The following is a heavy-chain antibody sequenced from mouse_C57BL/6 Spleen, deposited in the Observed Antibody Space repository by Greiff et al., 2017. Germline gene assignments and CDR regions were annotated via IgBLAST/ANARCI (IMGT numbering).Heavy chain of an antibody. D-gene: IGHD1-2*01. CDR1: GYTFTGYW. CDR3: ESSRLRQYFSGYYFDY. V-gene: IGHV1-9*01. Sequence: VQVVESGAELMKPGASVKLSCKATGYTFTGYWIEWVKQRPGHGLEWIGEILPGSGSTNYNEKFKGKATFTADTSSNTAYMQLSSLTTEDSAIYYCESSRLRQYFSGYYFDYWGQGTTLTVSS. J-gene: IGHJ2*01. CDR2: ILPGSGST.